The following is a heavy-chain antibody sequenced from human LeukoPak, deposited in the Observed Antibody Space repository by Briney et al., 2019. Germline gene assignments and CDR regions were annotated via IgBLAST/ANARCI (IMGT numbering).Heavy chain of an antibody. CDR1: GFRFNCYA. J-gene: IGHJ6*02. CDR2: ISYDGSNK. Sequence: PGGSLRLSCAASGFRFNCYAIHWVRQAPGKGLEWVTVISYDGSNKHYADSVKGRFTISRDNSRNTLYLQMNSLRAEDTAVYYCAQGGSEIYYLYHGMDVWGRGTTVTVSS. CDR3: AQGGSEIYYLYHGMDV. V-gene: IGHV3-30*18. D-gene: IGHD3-10*01.